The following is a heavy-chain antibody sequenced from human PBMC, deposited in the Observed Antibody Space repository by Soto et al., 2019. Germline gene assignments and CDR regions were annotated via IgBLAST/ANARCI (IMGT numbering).Heavy chain of an antibody. Sequence: QLQLQESGPGLVKPSETLSLTCTVSGGSISSSSYYWGWIRQPPGKGLEWIGSIYYSGSTYYNPSLKSRVXIXXXXXXXXXXXXXXXXTXXXXAVXXXARHLNDNSISNWGQGTLVTVAS. J-gene: IGHJ4*02. D-gene: IGHD4-4*01. CDR1: GGSISSSSYY. V-gene: IGHV4-39*01. CDR3: ARHLNDNSISN. CDR2: IYYSGST.